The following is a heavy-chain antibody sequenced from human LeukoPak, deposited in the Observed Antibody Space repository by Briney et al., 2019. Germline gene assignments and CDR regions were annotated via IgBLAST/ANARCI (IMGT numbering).Heavy chain of an antibody. J-gene: IGHJ4*02. V-gene: IGHV3-23*01. Sequence: GGSLRLSCAASGFTFSSYAMSWVRQAPGKGLEWVSAISGSGGSTYYADSVKGRFTISRDNSKNTLYLQMNSLRAEDTAVYYCASLGYCSSTSCYAGRSLPQFDYWGQGTLVTVSS. D-gene: IGHD2-2*01. CDR2: ISGSGGST. CDR3: ASLGYCSSTSCYAGRSLPQFDY. CDR1: GFTFSSYA.